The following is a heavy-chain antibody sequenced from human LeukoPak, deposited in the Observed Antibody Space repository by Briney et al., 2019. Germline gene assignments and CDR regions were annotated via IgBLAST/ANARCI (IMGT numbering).Heavy chain of an antibody. D-gene: IGHD2-15*01. CDR1: GGTFSSYA. J-gene: IGHJ6*03. CDR2: IIPIFGTA. CDR3: ARVGYCSGGSCYYYYYYMDV. V-gene: IGHV1-69*06. Sequence: SVKVSCKASGGTFSSYAISWVRQAPGQGLEWMGGIIPIFGTANYAQKFQGGVTITADKSTSTAYMELSSLRSEDTAVYYCARVGYCSGGSCYYYYYYMDVWGKGTTVTVSS.